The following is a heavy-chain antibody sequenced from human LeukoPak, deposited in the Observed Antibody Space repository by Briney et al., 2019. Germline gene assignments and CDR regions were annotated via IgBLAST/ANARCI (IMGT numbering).Heavy chain of an antibody. CDR3: ATDTPPYCNGGSCYFD. CDR1: GYTFTDYY. CDR2: INPNSGGT. J-gene: IGHJ4*02. D-gene: IGHD2-15*01. Sequence: ASVKVSCKASGYTFTDYYMHWVRQAPGQGLEWMGWINPNSGGTNYAQKFQGRVTMTRDTSISTAYMDLSRLRSDDTAIYFCATDTPPYCNGGSCYFDWGQGTLVTVSS. V-gene: IGHV1-2*02.